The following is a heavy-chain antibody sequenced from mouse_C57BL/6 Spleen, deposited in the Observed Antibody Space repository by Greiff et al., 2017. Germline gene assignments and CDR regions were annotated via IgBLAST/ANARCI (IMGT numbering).Heavy chain of an antibody. CDR3: ARSGGY. J-gene: IGHJ2*01. V-gene: IGHV1-82*01. CDR2: IYPGDGDT. D-gene: IGHD3-1*01. Sequence: QVQLQQSGPELVKPGASVKISCKASGYAFSSSWMNWVKQRPGKGLEWIGRIYPGDGDTNYNGKFKGKATLTADKSSSTAYMQLSSLTAEDSAVYFCARSGGYWGQGTTLTVSS. CDR1: GYAFSSSW.